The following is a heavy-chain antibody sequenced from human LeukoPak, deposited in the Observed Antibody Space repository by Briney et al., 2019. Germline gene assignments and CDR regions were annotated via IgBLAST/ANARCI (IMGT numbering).Heavy chain of an antibody. Sequence: ASVKVSCKASGDTFSSYAISWVRQAPGQGLEWMGRIIPIFGTANYAQKLQGRVTITTDESTSTAYMELSSLRSEDTAVYYCARGMGATRVFDYWGQGTLVTVSS. V-gene: IGHV1-69*05. J-gene: IGHJ4*02. D-gene: IGHD1-26*01. CDR2: IIPIFGTA. CDR3: ARGMGATRVFDY. CDR1: GDTFSSYA.